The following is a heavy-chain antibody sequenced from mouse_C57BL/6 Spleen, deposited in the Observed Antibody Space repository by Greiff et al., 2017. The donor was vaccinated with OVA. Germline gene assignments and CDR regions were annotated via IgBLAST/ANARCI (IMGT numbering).Heavy chain of an antibody. Sequence: VKLQQPGAELVRPGSSVKLSCKASGYTFTSYWMHWVKQRPIQGLEWIGNIDPSDSETHYNQKFKDKATLTVDKSSSTAYMQLSSLTTEDSAVYYCAREGWGLFDYWGKGTTLTVSS. CDR1: GYTFTSYW. J-gene: IGHJ2*01. CDR3: AREGWGLFDY. D-gene: IGHD3-3*01. V-gene: IGHV1-52*01. CDR2: IDPSDSET.